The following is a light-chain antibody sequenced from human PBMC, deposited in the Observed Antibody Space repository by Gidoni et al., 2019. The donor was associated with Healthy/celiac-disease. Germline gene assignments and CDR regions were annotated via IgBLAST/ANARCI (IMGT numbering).Light chain of an antibody. CDR1: QSVSSSY. V-gene: IGKV3-20*01. CDR3: QQYGSSPRLT. J-gene: IGKJ4*01. CDR2: GAS. Sequence: IVLTQSPGTLSLSPGERATLSCRASQSVSSSYLAWYQQKPGQAHRLLIYGASSRATGIPDRFSGSGSGTDFTLTISRLEPEDFAVYYCQQYGSSPRLTFGGGTKVEIK.